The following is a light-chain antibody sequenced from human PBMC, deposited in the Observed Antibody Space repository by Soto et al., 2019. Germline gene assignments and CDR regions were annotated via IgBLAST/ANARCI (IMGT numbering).Light chain of an antibody. CDR2: WAS. J-gene: IGKJ5*01. CDR3: QQYYGSFPDT. Sequence: DIVMTQSPDSLAVSLGERATISCKSSQSLLYSSNNKNYLAWYQQKPGQPPKLLFSWASTRESGVPDRFSGSGSWTDFALTISGLQAEDVAVYYCQQYYGSFPDTFGQGTRLEIK. V-gene: IGKV4-1*01. CDR1: QSLLYSSNNKNY.